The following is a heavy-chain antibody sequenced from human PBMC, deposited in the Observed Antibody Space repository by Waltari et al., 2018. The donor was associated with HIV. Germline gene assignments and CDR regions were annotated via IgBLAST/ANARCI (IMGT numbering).Heavy chain of an antibody. J-gene: IGHJ4*02. CDR3: AGENHYFGSGALNY. V-gene: IGHV3-30-3*01. CDR1: GFTFNRYD. CDR2: TSSDDTNK. Sequence: QVQLVESGGGVVQPGTSLRLSCTVSGFTFNRYDIHWVRQAPGKGLERVAVTSSDDTNKFYADSVKGRFTIAGDNSKNILYLEMNDLRPDDTAVYYCAGENHYFGSGALNYWGQGTLVTVSS. D-gene: IGHD3-10*01.